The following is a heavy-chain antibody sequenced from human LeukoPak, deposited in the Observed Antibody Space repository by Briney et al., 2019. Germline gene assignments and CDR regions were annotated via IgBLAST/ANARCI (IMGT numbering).Heavy chain of an antibody. J-gene: IGHJ4*02. Sequence: ASVKVSCMTSGYIFTGFYIHWVRQVPGQGLEWMGWINPNSGDTKSAPKFQGRVAMTRVTSINTAYMEVSGLTPDDTAIYYCAKRGGALSHWGQGAPVTVTS. CDR3: AKRGGALSH. V-gene: IGHV1-2*02. D-gene: IGHD2-21*01. CDR2: INPNSGDT. CDR1: GYIFTGFY.